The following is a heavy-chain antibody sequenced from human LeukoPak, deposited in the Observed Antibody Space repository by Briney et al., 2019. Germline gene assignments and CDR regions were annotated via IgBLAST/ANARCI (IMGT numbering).Heavy chain of an antibody. CDR1: GGSISSSSW. CDR3: ARRGGVFSVNFYLNYFDQ. J-gene: IGHJ4*02. CDR2: IYHSGTT. V-gene: IGHV4-4*02. D-gene: IGHD3-10*01. Sequence: SETLSLTCEVSGGSISSSSWWSWVRQPPGKGLEWIGEIYHSGTTYYNPPLKSRVTISLDKSKNQFSLRLSSVTAADTAVYYCARRGGVFSVNFYLNYFDQWGQGTLVTVSP.